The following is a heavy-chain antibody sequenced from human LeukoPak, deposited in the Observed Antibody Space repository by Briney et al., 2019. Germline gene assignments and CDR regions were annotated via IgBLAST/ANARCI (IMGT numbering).Heavy chain of an antibody. D-gene: IGHD5-24*01. Sequence: PGGSLRLSCAASGFTFSSYGMHWVRQAPGKGLEWVAVIWYDGSNKYYGDSVKGRFTISRDNSKKTLYLQMNSLRVEDTAVYYCVRDGYNGSPFDYWGQGTLVTVSS. J-gene: IGHJ4*02. V-gene: IGHV3-33*01. CDR3: VRDGYNGSPFDY. CDR2: IWYDGSNK. CDR1: GFTFSSYG.